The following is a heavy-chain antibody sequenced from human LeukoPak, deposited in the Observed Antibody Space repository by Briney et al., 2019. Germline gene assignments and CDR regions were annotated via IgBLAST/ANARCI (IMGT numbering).Heavy chain of an antibody. V-gene: IGHV4-34*01. CDR2: INHSGST. CDR1: GGSFSGYF. Sequence: SETLSLTCAVYGGSFSGYFWSWIRQPPGNGLEGIGEINHSGSTNYNPSLKSRVTISIDTSKNQFSLRLSSVTAADTAVYYCARVEASRAAMVLYWGQGTLVTVSS. D-gene: IGHD5-18*01. J-gene: IGHJ4*02. CDR3: ARVEASRAAMVLY.